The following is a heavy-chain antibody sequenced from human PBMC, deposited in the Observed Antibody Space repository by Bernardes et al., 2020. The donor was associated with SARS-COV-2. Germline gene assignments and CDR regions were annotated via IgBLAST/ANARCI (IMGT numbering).Heavy chain of an antibody. CDR3: QVERRGFDY. CDR1: GGSFSGYY. CDR2: ISLSGSP. Sequence: SETLSLTCAVYGGSFSGYYCIWVRQPPGKGLEWIGEISLSGSPNYNPSLESRVTISVDTSKNHCSLKLSSVTAADTAVYYCQVERRGFDYWGQGTLVTVSS. D-gene: IGHD1-26*01. V-gene: IGHV4-34*01. J-gene: IGHJ4*02.